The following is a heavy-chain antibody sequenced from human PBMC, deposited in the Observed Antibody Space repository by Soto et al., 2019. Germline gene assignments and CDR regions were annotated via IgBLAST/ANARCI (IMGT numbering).Heavy chain of an antibody. CDR3: ASHSYWYFDL. CDR1: GFTFSSYW. Sequence: GGSLRLSCAASGFTFSSYWMSWVRQAPGKGLEWVANIKQDGSEKYYVDSVKGRFTISRDNAKNSLYLQMNSLRAEDRALYCCASHSYWYFDLWGRGTLVTVSS. CDR2: IKQDGSEK. V-gene: IGHV3-7*03. J-gene: IGHJ2*01.